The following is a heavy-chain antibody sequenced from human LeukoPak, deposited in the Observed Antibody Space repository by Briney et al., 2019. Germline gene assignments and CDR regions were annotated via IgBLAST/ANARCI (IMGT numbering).Heavy chain of an antibody. J-gene: IGHJ3*02. CDR3: ARDREQQLVGGAFDI. D-gene: IGHD6-13*01. CDR2: TIPMFGTA. Sequence: SVKVSCKASGGTFSSYAISWVRQAPGQGLEWMGGTIPMFGTANYAQKFQGRVTITTDESTSTAYMELSSLRSEDTAVYYCARDREQQLVGGAFDIWGQGTMVTVSS. V-gene: IGHV1-69*05. CDR1: GGTFSSYA.